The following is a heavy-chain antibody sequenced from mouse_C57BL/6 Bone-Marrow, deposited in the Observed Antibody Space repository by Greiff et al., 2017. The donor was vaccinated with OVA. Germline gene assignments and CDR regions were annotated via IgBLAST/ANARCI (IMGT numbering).Heavy chain of an antibody. CDR3: ARGYYGSSYGEYYFDY. CDR1: GYTFTSYW. J-gene: IGHJ2*01. CDR2: IHPNSGST. V-gene: IGHV1-64*01. D-gene: IGHD1-1*01. Sequence: QVQLQQPGAELVKPGASVKLSCKASGYTFTSYWMHWVKQRPGQGHEWIGMIHPNSGSTNYNEKFKSKATLTVDKSSSTAYMQLSSLTSEDSAVYYCARGYYGSSYGEYYFDYWGQGTTLTVSS.